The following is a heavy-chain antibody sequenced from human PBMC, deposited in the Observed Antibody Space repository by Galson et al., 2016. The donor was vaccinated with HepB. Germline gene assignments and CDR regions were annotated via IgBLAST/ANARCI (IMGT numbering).Heavy chain of an antibody. CDR1: GFTFSSSW. Sequence: SLRLSCAASGFTFSSSWMHWVRQAPGKGLVWVSRINSDGSSTNYADYVKGRFTISRDNAKNTLYLQMNSLRAGDTAVYYCAVYSFPIAAAGPARSLQHWGQGTLVTVSS. D-gene: IGHD6-13*01. J-gene: IGHJ1*01. V-gene: IGHV3-74*01. CDR2: INSDGSST. CDR3: AVYSFPIAAAGPARSLQH.